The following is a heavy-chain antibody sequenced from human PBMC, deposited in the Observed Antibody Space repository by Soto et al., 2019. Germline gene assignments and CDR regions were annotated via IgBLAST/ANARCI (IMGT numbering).Heavy chain of an antibody. CDR2: IIPILGIA. Sequence: QVQLVQSGAEVKKPGSSVKVSCKASGGTFSSYTISWVRQAPGQGLEWMGRIIPILGIANYAQKFQGRVTITADKSTRTAYMELSSLRSEATAVYYCARGGLGGSSSWYMDPFDPWGQGTLVTVSS. D-gene: IGHD6-13*01. CDR1: GGTFSSYT. CDR3: ARGGLGGSSSWYMDPFDP. V-gene: IGHV1-69*02. J-gene: IGHJ5*02.